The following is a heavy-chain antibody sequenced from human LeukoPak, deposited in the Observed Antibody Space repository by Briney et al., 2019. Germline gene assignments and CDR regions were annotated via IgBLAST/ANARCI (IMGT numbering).Heavy chain of an antibody. J-gene: IGHJ4*02. CDR2: INHSGST. D-gene: IGHD3-10*01. V-gene: IGHV4-34*01. CDR3: ARMRYYYGSGSSFDY. CDR1: GLTFHNTW. Sequence: PGGSLRLSCAASGLTFHNTWMHWIRQPPGKGLEWIGEINHSGSTNYNPSLKSRVTISVDTSKNQFSLKLSSVTAADTAVYYCARMRYYYGSGSSFDYWGQGTLVTVSS.